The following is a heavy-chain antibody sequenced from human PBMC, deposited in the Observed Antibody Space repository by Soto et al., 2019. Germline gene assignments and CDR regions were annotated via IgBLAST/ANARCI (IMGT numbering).Heavy chain of an antibody. V-gene: IGHV6-1*01. J-gene: IGHJ6*02. Sequence: SQTLSLTCAISGDSVSSNSAAWNWIRQSPSRGLEWLGRTYYRSKWYNDYAVSVKSRITINPDTSKNQFSPQLNSVTPADTAVYYCARESSGWYGLYYYYGMDVWGQGTTVTVSS. CDR3: ARESSGWYGLYYYYGMDV. D-gene: IGHD6-19*01. CDR1: GDSVSSNSAA. CDR2: TYYRSKWYN.